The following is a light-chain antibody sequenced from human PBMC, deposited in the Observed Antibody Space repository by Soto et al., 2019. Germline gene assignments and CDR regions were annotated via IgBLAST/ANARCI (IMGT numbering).Light chain of an antibody. V-gene: IGLV4-69*01. CDR1: SGHSSYA. Sequence: QPVLTQSPSASASLGASVKLTCTLSSGHSSYAIAWHQQQPEKGPRYLMKLNSDGSHSKGDGIPDRFSGSSSGAERYLTISSLQSEDEADYYCQTWGTGIHYVFGTGTKLTVI. CDR2: LNSDGSH. J-gene: IGLJ1*01. CDR3: QTWGTGIHYV.